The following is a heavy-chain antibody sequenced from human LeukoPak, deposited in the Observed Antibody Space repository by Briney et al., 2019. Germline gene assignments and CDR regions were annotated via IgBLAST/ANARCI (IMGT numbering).Heavy chain of an antibody. J-gene: IGHJ4*02. CDR2: ICSGGST. Sequence: GGSLRLSCAASGFTVSSNYMNWVRQAPGKGLEWVSVICSGGSTYYADSVKGRFTISTDSSKNTLYLQMNSLRAEDTAVYYCARASGGNPGYFDYWGQGTLVTVSS. CDR3: ARASGGNPGYFDY. D-gene: IGHD1-26*01. V-gene: IGHV3-53*01. CDR1: GFTVSSNY.